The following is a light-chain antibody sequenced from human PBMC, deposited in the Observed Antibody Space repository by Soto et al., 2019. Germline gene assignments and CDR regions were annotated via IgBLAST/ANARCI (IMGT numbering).Light chain of an antibody. CDR2: DVS. CDR3: SSYTSSSTSVV. V-gene: IGLV2-14*01. J-gene: IGLJ2*01. CDR1: SSDVGGYNY. Sequence: QSALTQPASVSGSPGQSITISCTGTSSDVGGYNYVSWYQQHPGKAPKLMIYDVSNRPSGVSNRFSGSKSGNTASLTISGLQAEDEVDYYCSSYTSSSTSVVFGGGTMLTVL.